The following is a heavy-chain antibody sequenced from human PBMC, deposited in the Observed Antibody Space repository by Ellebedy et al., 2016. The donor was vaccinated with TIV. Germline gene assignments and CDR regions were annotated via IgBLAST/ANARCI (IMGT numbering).Heavy chain of an antibody. CDR2: IGAIGDRT. Sequence: GGSLRLSCAASEFTISSYEMHWVRQSTGKRLEWVSAIGAIGDRTHYADSVKGRFTISRDISKNTLYLQMNSLRVDDTAVYYCGKERWFGDLLTFEYWGQGTLVTVSS. V-gene: IGHV3-23*01. CDR3: GKERWFGDLLTFEY. J-gene: IGHJ4*02. D-gene: IGHD3-10*01. CDR1: EFTISSYE.